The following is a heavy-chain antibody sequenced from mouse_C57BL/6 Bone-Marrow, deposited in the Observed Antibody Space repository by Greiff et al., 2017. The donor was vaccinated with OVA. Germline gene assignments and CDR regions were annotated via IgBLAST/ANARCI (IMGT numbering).Heavy chain of an antibody. D-gene: IGHD3-2*02. Sequence: QVQLQQPGAELVMPGASVKLSCKASGYTFTRYWMHWVKQRPGQGLEWIGEIDPSDSYTNYNQKFKGKSTLTVDKSSSTAYMQLSSLTSEDSAVYYCARGDSSFAYWGQGTLVTVSA. CDR1: GYTFTRYW. CDR3: ARGDSSFAY. J-gene: IGHJ3*01. CDR2: IDPSDSYT. V-gene: IGHV1-69*01.